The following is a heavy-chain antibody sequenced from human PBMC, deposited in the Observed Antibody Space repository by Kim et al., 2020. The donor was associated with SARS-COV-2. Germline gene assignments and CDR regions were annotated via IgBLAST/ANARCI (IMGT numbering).Heavy chain of an antibody. CDR3: ARNPANTGWFDP. CDR2: T. J-gene: IGHJ5*02. D-gene: IGHD2-2*01. Sequence: TGYAQKLQGRVTLTRDTSINTAYMELSSLNSDDTAVYYCARNPANTGWFDPWGQGTLVTVSS. V-gene: IGHV1-8*01.